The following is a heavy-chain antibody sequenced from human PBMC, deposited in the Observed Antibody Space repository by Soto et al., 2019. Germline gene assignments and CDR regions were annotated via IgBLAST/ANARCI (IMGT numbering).Heavy chain of an antibody. J-gene: IGHJ4*02. D-gene: IGHD5-18*01. CDR1: GGSISSSSNQ. CDR2: IYYIENT. CDR3: ARGIGYNFGHFDS. V-gene: IGHV4-39*07. Sequence: SETLSLSCTVSGGSISSSSNQWGWIRQPPGKGLEWIGNIYYIENTYYNPSLKSRVTISVDTSKNQFSLKLTSVTAADTAMYYCARGIGYNFGHFDSWGQGTLVTVSS.